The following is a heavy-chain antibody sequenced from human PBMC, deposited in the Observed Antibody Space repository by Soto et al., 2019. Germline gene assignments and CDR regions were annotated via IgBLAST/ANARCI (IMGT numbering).Heavy chain of an antibody. CDR2: IYYSGST. CDR3: ARRVSNYYYGMDV. Sequence: QVQLQESGPGLVKPSETLSLTCTVSGGSISSYYWSWIRQPPGKGLEWIGYIYYSGSTNYNPSLTRRVTISVDTSKTQFSLKLSSVTAADTAVYYCARRVSNYYYGMDVWGQGTTVTVSS. V-gene: IGHV4-59*01. J-gene: IGHJ6*02. CDR1: GGSISSYY.